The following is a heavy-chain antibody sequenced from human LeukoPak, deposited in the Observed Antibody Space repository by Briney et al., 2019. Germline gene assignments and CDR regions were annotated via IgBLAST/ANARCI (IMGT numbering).Heavy chain of an antibody. D-gene: IGHD2-2*01. V-gene: IGHV1-2*02. CDR1: GYTFTDYY. Sequence: ASVKVSCKASGYTFTDYYMHWVRQAPGQGFEWMGWINPNDGDTNYAQKFQGRVTMTRDTSISTAHMEVSRLRSDDTAVYYCAKANFLYCSSSTCLFDYWGQGTLVTVSS. J-gene: IGHJ4*02. CDR3: AKANFLYCSSSTCLFDY. CDR2: INPNDGDT.